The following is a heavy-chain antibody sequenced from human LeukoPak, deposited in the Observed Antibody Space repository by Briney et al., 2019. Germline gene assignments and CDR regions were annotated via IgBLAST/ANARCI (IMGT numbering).Heavy chain of an antibody. CDR1: GYTFTSYG. J-gene: IGHJ5*02. CDR2: ISAYNGNT. Sequence: GASVKVSCKASGYTFTSYGISWVRQAPGQGLEWMGWISAYNGNTNYAQKLQGRVTMTTDTSTSTAYMELRSLRSDDTAVYYCARDSSGYCSGGSCDGWFDPWGQGTLVTVSS. CDR3: ARDSSGYCSGGSCDGWFDP. D-gene: IGHD2-15*01. V-gene: IGHV1-18*01.